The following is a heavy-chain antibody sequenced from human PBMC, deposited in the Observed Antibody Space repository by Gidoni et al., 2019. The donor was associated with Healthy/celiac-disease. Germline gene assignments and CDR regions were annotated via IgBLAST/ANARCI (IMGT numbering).Heavy chain of an antibody. Sequence: QVTLRESGPALVKPTQTLTLTCTFSGFSLSTSGMCVSWIRQPPGKALEWLALIDWDDDKYYSTSLKTRLTIAKDTSKNQVVLTMTNMDPVDTATYYCARIRAGTNYDYYYMDVWGKGTTVTVSS. D-gene: IGHD1-1*01. CDR1: GFSLSTSGMC. CDR2: IDWDDDK. CDR3: ARIRAGTNYDYYYMDV. J-gene: IGHJ6*03. V-gene: IGHV2-70*01.